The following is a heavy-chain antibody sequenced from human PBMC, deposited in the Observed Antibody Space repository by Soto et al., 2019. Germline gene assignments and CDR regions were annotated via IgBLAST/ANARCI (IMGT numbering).Heavy chain of an antibody. CDR1: GYTFSDYG. CDR3: AIQRAGPDGIDV. J-gene: IGHJ6*04. Sequence: DSVQVSCKASGYTFSDYGISWVRQAPGQRPEYMGWISTNNGNTKYTQNIQGRVTMTTDTSTSTGYMELRSLRPDDTAVYYGAIQRAGPDGIDVWGKGKTVT. V-gene: IGHV1-18*01. CDR2: ISTNNGNT.